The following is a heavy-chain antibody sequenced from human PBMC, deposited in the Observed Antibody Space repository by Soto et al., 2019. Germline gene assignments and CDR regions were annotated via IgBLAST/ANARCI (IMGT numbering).Heavy chain of an antibody. CDR1: GLNFSSYS. Sequence: PWGSLRLSWSASGLNFSSYSMHWVRQAPGKGLEYVSAISSNGGSTYYADSVKGRFTISRDNSKNTLYLQMSSLRAEDTAVYYCVKDLYGDYIGAGYYGMDVWGQGTTVTVSS. CDR3: VKDLYGDYIGAGYYGMDV. D-gene: IGHD4-17*01. J-gene: IGHJ6*02. CDR2: ISSNGGST. V-gene: IGHV3-64D*08.